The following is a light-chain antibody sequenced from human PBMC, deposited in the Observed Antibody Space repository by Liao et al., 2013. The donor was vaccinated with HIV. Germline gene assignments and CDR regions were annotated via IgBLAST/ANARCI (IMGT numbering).Light chain of an antibody. V-gene: IGLV3-25*03. CDR3: LSADSSATFRV. Sequence: SYELTQPPSVSVSPGQTARITCSGDALPKQYAYWYQQKPGQAPVSMIYKDSERPSGIPERFSGSSSGTTVTLTISGVQAEDEADYYCLSADSSATFRVFGGGTKLTVL. CDR2: KDS. J-gene: IGLJ3*02. CDR1: ALPKQY.